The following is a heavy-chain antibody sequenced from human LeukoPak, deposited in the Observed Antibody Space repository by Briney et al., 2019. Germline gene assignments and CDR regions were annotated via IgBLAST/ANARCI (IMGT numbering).Heavy chain of an antibody. CDR2: ISSNGGST. V-gene: IGHV3-64*01. D-gene: IGHD1-26*01. CDR1: GFTFSSYA. CDR3: ATLSGSYYGYFDY. J-gene: IGHJ4*02. Sequence: GGSLRLSCAASGFTFSSYAMHWVRQAPGKGLEYVSAISSNGGSTYYANSVKGRFTISRDNSKNTLYLQMGSLRAEDMAVYYCATLSGSYYGYFDYWGQGTLVTVSS.